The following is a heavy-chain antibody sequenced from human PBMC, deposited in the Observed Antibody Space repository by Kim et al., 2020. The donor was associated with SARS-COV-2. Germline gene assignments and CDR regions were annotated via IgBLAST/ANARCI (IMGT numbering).Heavy chain of an antibody. CDR3: TRGRAGVVPAPILGIGPHYDYFIMDV. CDR1: GGSLSGYY. Sequence: SETLSLTCAMYGGSLSGYYWSWIRQPPGKGLEWIGKIHESGNINYNPSLKSRVTMSIDTSKNQFSLRLTSVTAADTAFYYCTRGRAGVVPAPILGIGPHYDYFIMDVWGRGAPVTVSS. CDR2: IHESGNI. D-gene: IGHD2-2*01. J-gene: IGHJ6*02. V-gene: IGHV4-34*01.